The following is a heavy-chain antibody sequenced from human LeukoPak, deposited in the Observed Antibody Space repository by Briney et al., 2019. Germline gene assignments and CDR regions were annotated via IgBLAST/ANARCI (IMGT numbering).Heavy chain of an antibody. J-gene: IGHJ6*03. CDR2: TYYRSKWYN. CDR1: GDSVTSNSAA. V-gene: IGHV6-1*01. Sequence: SQTLSLTCALSGDSVTSNSAAWNWIRQSPSRGLEWLGRTYYRSKWYNDYAVSVKSRITINPETFKNQFSLQLNSVTPEDTAVYYCARAGGSYDPWEYYYYYVDVWGKGTTVIVSS. D-gene: IGHD5-18*01. CDR3: ARAGGSYDPWEYYYYYVDV.